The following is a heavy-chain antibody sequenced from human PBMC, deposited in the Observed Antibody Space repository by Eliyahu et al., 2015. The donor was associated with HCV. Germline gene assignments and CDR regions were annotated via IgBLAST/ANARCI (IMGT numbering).Heavy chain of an antibody. V-gene: IGHV4-59*01. J-gene: IGHJ5*02. CDR2: IYYSGST. Sequence: QVQLQESGPGLVKPSETLSLTCTVSGGSISSYYWSWIRQPPGKGLEWIGYIYYSGSTNYNPSLKSRVTISVDTSKNQFSLKLSSVTAADTAVYYCARDHTFGSGWLRQNWFDPWGQGTLVTVSS. CDR3: ARDHTFGSGWLRQNWFDP. CDR1: GGSISSYY. D-gene: IGHD6-19*01.